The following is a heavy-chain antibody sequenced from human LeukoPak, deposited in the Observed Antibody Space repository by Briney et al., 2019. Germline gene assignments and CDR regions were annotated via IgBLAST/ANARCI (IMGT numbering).Heavy chain of an antibody. Sequence: SETLSLTCTVSGYSISSGYYWGWIRQPPGKGLEWIGSIYHSRSTYYNPSLKSRVTISVDTSKNQFSLKLSSVTAADTAVYYCARQAGITMVRGAIDYFDYWGQGTLVTVSS. V-gene: IGHV4-38-2*02. CDR2: IYHSRST. CDR1: GYSISSGYY. CDR3: ARQAGITMVRGAIDYFDY. D-gene: IGHD3-10*01. J-gene: IGHJ4*02.